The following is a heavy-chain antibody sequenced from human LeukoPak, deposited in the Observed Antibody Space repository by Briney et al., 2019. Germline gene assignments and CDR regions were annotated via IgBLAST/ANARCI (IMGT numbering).Heavy chain of an antibody. V-gene: IGHV4-39*01. CDR1: GGSIRSSNYY. CDR3: ARHEYSGSYYGLSWFDP. Sequence: SETLSLTCNVLGGSIRSSNYYWGWIRQPPGKGLEWIGSIYYSGSTYYNPSLKSRVTISVDTSKNQLSLKLSSLTAADTAVYYCARHEYSGSYYGLSWFDPWGQGTLVTVSS. CDR2: IYYSGST. J-gene: IGHJ5*02. D-gene: IGHD1-26*01.